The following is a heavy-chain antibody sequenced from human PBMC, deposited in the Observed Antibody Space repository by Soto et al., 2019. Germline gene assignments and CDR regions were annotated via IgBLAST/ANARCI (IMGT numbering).Heavy chain of an antibody. D-gene: IGHD1-26*01. V-gene: IGHV4-39*01. CDR1: GGSVSSGSYY. CDR3: ARPSGSHYGWEDWFDP. J-gene: IGHJ5*02. CDR2: IYYSGST. Sequence: QVQLQESGPGLVKPSETLSLTCTVSGGSVSSGSYYWSWIRQPPGKGLEWIGSIYYSGSTYYNPSLKSRVTISVDTSKNQFSLKLSSVTAADTAVYYCARPSGSHYGWEDWFDPWGQGTLVTVSS.